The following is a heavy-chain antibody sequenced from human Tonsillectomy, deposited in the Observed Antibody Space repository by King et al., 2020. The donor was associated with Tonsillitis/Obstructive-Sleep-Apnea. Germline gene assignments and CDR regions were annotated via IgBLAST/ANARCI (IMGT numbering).Heavy chain of an antibody. J-gene: IGHJ4*02. CDR3: ARSDYCSSTSCYPPFDY. V-gene: IGHV4-34*01. Sequence: VQLQQWGAGLLKPSETLSLTCAVYGGSFSGYYWSWIRQPPGKGLEWIGEINHSGSTNYNPSLKSRVTISVDTSKNQFSLKLSSVTAAGTAVYYCARSDYCSSTSCYPPFDYWGQGTLVTVSS. D-gene: IGHD2-2*01. CDR1: GGSFSGYY. CDR2: INHSGST.